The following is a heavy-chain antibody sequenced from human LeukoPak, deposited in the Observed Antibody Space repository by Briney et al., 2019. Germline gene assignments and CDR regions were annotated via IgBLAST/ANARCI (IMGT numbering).Heavy chain of an antibody. J-gene: IGHJ4*02. CDR1: GGSISNHY. CDR3: ARMGNYGANSYYFDY. CDR2: IYYSGST. Sequence: PSETLSLTCTVSGGSISNHYLIWIRQPPGKGLEWIGYIYYSGSTNYNPSLKSRVTISVDTSKTQFSLKLSSVTAADTAVYYCARMGNYGANSYYFDYWGQGTLVTVSS. D-gene: IGHD4-23*01. V-gene: IGHV4-59*11.